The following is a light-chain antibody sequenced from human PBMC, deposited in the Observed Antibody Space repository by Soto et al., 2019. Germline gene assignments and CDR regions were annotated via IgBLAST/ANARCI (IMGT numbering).Light chain of an antibody. CDR3: AAWDDSLSGYV. CDR2: KNN. V-gene: IGLV1-47*01. Sequence: QAVLTQPPSASGTPGQRVIISCSGSSSNIGTDYVYWYQHLPGTAPKLLIYKNNQRPSGVPDRFSGSKSGTSASLAISGLRSEDEADYYCAAWDDSLSGYVFGTGTKLTVL. J-gene: IGLJ1*01. CDR1: SSNIGTDY.